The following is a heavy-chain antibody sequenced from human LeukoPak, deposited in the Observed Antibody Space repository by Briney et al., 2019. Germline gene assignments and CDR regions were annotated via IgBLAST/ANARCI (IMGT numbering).Heavy chain of an antibody. J-gene: IGHJ4*02. D-gene: IGHD5-12*01. CDR3: AKEIGLGYKFDY. CDR2: ISYDGSNT. V-gene: IGHV3-30*18. CDR1: GFTFSSYA. Sequence: GGSLRLSCAASGFTFSSYAMSWVRQAPGKGLEWVAVISYDGSNTYYADSVKGRFTISRDNSKNTLYLQMNSLRAEDTAVYYCAKEIGLGYKFDYWGQGTLVTVSS.